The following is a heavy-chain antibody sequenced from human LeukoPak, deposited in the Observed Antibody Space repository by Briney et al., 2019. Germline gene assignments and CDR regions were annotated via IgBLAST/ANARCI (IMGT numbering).Heavy chain of an antibody. J-gene: IGHJ4*02. CDR3: AKSLRYFDWSTHSFDY. CDR1: GFTFDDYA. D-gene: IGHD3-9*01. Sequence: GRSLRLYCAASGFTFDDYAMHWVRQAPGKGLEWVSGISWNSGSIGYADSVKGRFTISRDNAKNSLYLQMNSLRAEDTALYYCAKSLRYFDWSTHSFDYWGQGTLVTVSS. CDR2: ISWNSGSI. V-gene: IGHV3-9*01.